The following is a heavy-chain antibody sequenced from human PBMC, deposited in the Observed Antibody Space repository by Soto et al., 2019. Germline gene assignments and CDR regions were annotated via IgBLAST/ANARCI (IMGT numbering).Heavy chain of an antibody. CDR2: IHYSGST. V-gene: IGHV4-31*03. J-gene: IGHJ4*02. CDR1: GGSISSGGYY. D-gene: IGHD2-15*01. Sequence: SETLSLTCTVSGGSISSGGYYWSWIRQHPGKGLEWIGYIHYSGSTYYNPSLKSRVTISVDTSKNQFSLKLSSVTAADTAVYYCARPGPKDTFDYWGQGTLVTVSS. CDR3: ARPGPKDTFDY.